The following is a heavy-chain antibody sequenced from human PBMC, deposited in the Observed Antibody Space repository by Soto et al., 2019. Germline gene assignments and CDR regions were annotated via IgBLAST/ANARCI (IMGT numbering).Heavy chain of an antibody. D-gene: IGHD6-13*01. J-gene: IGHJ4*02. CDR3: SRSYYSSSWYGSY. Sequence: PPETLSLTSTVSGGSISSYYWSWIRQPPGKGLEWIGYIYYSGSTNYNPSLKSRVTISVDTSKNQFSLKLSSVTAADTAVYYCSRSYYSSSWYGSYWGQGTLGIVSS. CDR1: GGSISSYY. V-gene: IGHV4-59*01. CDR2: IYYSGST.